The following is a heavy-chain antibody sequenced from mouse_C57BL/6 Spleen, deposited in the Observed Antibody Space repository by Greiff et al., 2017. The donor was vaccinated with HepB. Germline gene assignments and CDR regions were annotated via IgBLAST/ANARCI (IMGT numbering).Heavy chain of an antibody. CDR1: GYTFTDYY. CDR2: IYPGSGNT. Sequence: QVHVKQSGAELVRPGASVKLSCKASGYTFTDYYINWVKQRPGQGLEWIARIYPGSGNTYYNEKFKGKATLTAEKSSSTAYMQLSSLTSEDSAVYFCARGSYSNYYYFDYWGQGTTLTVSS. J-gene: IGHJ2*01. V-gene: IGHV1-76*01. D-gene: IGHD2-5*01. CDR3: ARGSYSNYYYFDY.